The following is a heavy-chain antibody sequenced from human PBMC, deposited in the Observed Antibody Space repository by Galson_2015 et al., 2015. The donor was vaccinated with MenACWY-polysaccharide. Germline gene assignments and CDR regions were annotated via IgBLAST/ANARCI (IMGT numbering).Heavy chain of an antibody. CDR2: IWYDESDE. V-gene: IGHV3-33*01. D-gene: IGHD1-1*01. Sequence: SLRLSCAASGFTFSNYGMHWVRQAPGKGLERMAVIWYDESDEYYADSVKGRFTISRDDSKNALYLQMISLRAEDTAVYYCARADRNDGGRALDIWGQGTMVTVSS. CDR3: ARADRNDGGRALDI. J-gene: IGHJ3*02. CDR1: GFTFSNYG.